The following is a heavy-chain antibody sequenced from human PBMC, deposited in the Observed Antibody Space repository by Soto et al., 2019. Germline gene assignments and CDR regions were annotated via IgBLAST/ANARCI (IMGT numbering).Heavy chain of an antibody. Sequence: GGSLRLSCAASGFTFSSYAMSWVRQAPGKGLEWVSAISGSGGSTYYADSVKGRFTISRDNSKNTLYLQMNSLRAEDTAVYYCAKVRDSSGNPYYFDYWGQGTLVTVSS. CDR1: GFTFSSYA. CDR2: ISGSGGST. V-gene: IGHV3-23*01. CDR3: AKVRDSSGNPYYFDY. D-gene: IGHD3-22*01. J-gene: IGHJ4*02.